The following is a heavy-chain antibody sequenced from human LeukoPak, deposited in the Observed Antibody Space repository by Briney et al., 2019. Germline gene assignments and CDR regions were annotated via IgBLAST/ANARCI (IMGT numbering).Heavy chain of an antibody. CDR1: GGSISSNDNY. CDR3: ARTTEGGYTYGYFYYYYMDV. Sequence: SETLSLTCTVSGGSISSNDNYWGWIRQPPGKGLEWIGSLFYSGSAYYNPSVKSRVTMSVDTSKNQFSLKLTSVTAADTAVYYCARTTEGGYTYGYFYYYYMDVWGKGTTVTISS. CDR2: LFYSGSA. V-gene: IGHV4-39*07. D-gene: IGHD5-18*01. J-gene: IGHJ6*03.